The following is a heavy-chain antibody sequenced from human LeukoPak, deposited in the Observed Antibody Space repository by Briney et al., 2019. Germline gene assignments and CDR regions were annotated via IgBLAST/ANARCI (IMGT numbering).Heavy chain of an antibody. D-gene: IGHD6-6*01. CDR2: ISSSSSYI. Sequence: GGSLRLSCAASGFTFSSYSMNWVRQAPGKGLEWASSISSSSSYIYYADSVKGRFTISRDNAKNSLYLQMNSLRAEDTAVYYCARDTPSSIAVLFDYWGQGTLVTVSS. CDR1: GFTFSSYS. CDR3: ARDTPSSIAVLFDY. J-gene: IGHJ4*02. V-gene: IGHV3-21*01.